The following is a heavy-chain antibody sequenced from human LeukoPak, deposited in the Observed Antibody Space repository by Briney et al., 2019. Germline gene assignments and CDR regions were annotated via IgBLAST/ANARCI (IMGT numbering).Heavy chain of an antibody. V-gene: IGHV3-23*01. CDR3: AKTSARFLDAAGHAFDF. CDR2: ISGSGGST. D-gene: IGHD5-18*01. CDR1: GFTFSSYA. Sequence: PGGSLRLSCAASGFTFSSYAMSWVRQAPGKGLEWVSAISGSGGSTYYADSVKGRFTISSDNSRNTLFLQMNSLRVEDTAVYYCAKTSARFLDAAGHAFDFWGQGTMVTVSS. J-gene: IGHJ3*01.